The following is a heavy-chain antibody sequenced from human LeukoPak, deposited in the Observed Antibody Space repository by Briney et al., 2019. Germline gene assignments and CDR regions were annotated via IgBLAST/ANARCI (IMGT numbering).Heavy chain of an antibody. V-gene: IGHV1-18*01. D-gene: IGHD3-10*01. J-gene: IGHJ6*03. Sequence: ASVKVSCKASGYTFTSYGIGWVRQAPGQGLEWMGWISAYNGNTNYAQKLQGRVTMTTDTSTSTAYMELRSLRSDDTAVYYCARDTGGSGSYYNFPPYYYYYYMDVWGKGTTVTVSS. CDR3: ARDTGGSGSYYNFPPYYYYYYMDV. CDR1: GYTFTSYG. CDR2: ISAYNGNT.